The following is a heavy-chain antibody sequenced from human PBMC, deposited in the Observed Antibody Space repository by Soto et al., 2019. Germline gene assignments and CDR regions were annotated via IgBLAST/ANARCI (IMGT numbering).Heavy chain of an antibody. CDR1: GFTFSSYE. CDR3: ARDGSPEGFDY. V-gene: IGHV3-48*03. J-gene: IGHJ4*02. CDR2: ISSSGSTI. Sequence: QTGGSLRLSCAASGFTFSSYEMNWVRQAPGKGLEWVSYISSSGSTIYYADSVRGRFTISRDNAKNSLYLQMNSLRAEDTAVYYCARDGSPEGFDYWGQGTLVTVSS.